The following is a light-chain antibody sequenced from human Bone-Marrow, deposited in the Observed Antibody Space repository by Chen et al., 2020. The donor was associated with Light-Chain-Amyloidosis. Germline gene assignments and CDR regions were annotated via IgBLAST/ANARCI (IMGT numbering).Light chain of an antibody. CDR1: QTISSSY. J-gene: IGKJ4*01. CDR2: GSS. V-gene: IGKV3-20*01. Sequence: EIVLTQSPGTLSLSPGEGANRSCRASQTISSSYLTWYQQNFGQAPRLLIYGSSSRATGIPDRFTGSGSGTDFTLTINRLEPEDFARYYCQQYGTSPLTFGGGTKVEIK. CDR3: QQYGTSPLT.